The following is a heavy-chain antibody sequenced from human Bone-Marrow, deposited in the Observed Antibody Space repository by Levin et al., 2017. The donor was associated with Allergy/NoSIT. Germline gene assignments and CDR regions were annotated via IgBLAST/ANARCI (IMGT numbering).Heavy chain of an antibody. CDR3: ARGVVAAGTEADYALDV. V-gene: IGHV4-59*01. J-gene: IGHJ6*02. CDR1: GGSFSDFY. Sequence: SETLSLTCIVSGGSFSDFYWSWIRQPPGKGLEWIGYTYYTGTTNSNPSLKSRVTMSMATSKNQLSPKLTSLTAADSAVYYCARGVVAAGTEADYALDVWGHGATVTVSS. D-gene: IGHD4/OR15-4a*01. CDR2: TYYTGTT.